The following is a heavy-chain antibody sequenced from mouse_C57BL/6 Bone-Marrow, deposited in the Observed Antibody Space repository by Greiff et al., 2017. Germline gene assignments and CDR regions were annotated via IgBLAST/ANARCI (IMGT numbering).Heavy chain of an antibody. CDR1: GFTFSDYY. CDR2: ISNGGGST. CDR3: ARQANYYGSGYGDFDV. V-gene: IGHV5-12*01. Sequence: EVKLVESGGGLVQPGGSLKLSCAASGFTFSDYYMYWVRQTPEKRLEWVAYISNGGGSTYYPDTVKGRFTISRDNAKNTLYLQMSRLKSEDTAMYYCARQANYYGSGYGDFDVWGTGTTVTVSS. D-gene: IGHD1-1*01. J-gene: IGHJ1*03.